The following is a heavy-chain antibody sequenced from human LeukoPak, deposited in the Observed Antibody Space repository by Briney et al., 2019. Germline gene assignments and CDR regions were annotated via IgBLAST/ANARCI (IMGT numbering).Heavy chain of an antibody. CDR1: GGSFSGYY. Sequence: SETLSLTCAVYGGSFSGYYWSWIRQPPGKGLEWIGEINHSGSTNYNPSLKSRVTISVDTSKNQFSLKLSSVTAADTAVYYCAREGIAVAGANYYYYYMDVWGKGTTVTISS. J-gene: IGHJ6*03. CDR3: AREGIAVAGANYYYYYMDV. CDR2: INHSGST. D-gene: IGHD6-19*01. V-gene: IGHV4-34*01.